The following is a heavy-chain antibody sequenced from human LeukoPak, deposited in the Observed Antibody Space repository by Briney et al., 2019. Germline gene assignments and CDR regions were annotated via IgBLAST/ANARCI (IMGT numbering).Heavy chain of an antibody. Sequence: SETLSLTCSVSGDSVSSSTYYWGWIRQPPGKGLEYIATIFYTGDTYYNPSLKSRVTILIDTSKDQFSLKLGSVTAADTAVYYCARGPPVHYYDSGTYRLRRNWFDPWGQGTLVTVSS. CDR1: GDSVSSSTYY. D-gene: IGHD3-10*01. V-gene: IGHV4-39*07. J-gene: IGHJ5*02. CDR2: IFYTGDT. CDR3: ARGPPVHYYDSGTYRLRRNWFDP.